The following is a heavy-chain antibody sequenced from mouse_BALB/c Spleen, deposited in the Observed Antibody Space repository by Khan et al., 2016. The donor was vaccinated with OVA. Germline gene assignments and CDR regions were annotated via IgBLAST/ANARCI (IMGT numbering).Heavy chain of an antibody. V-gene: IGHV1S132*01. D-gene: IGHD2-1*01. CDR1: GYTFTSYW. Sequence: QVQLQQSGAELVKPGASVKLSCKTSGYTFTSYWIQWVKQRPGQGLGWIGQIFPGTGTTYYNENFKGKATLTVDTSSNTAYMQFSSLTSEDSAVYFCARGYFGNYEFAYWGQGTLVTLSP. CDR3: ARGYFGNYEFAY. CDR2: IFPGTGTT. J-gene: IGHJ3*01.